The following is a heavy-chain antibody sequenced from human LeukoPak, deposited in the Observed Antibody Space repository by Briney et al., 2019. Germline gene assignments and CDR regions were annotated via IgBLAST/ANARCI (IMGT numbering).Heavy chain of an antibody. J-gene: IGHJ6*03. V-gene: IGHV1-3*01. D-gene: IGHD6-13*01. CDR2: INAGNGNT. CDR1: GYTFTSYA. Sequence: EASVKVSCKASGYTFTSYAMHWVRQAPGQRLEWMGWINAGNGNTKYSQEFQGRVTITRDTSASTAYMELSSLRSEDTAVYYCARSVAAAGTYYYYYYMDVWGKGTTVTISS. CDR3: ARSVAAAGTYYYYYYMDV.